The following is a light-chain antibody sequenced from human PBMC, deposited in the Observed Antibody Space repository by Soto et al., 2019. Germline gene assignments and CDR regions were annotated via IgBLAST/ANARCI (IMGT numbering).Light chain of an antibody. V-gene: IGKV1-39*01. Sequence: DIQMTQSPSSLSASVGDRVTITCRASQSISNYLNWYQQKPGKAPKLLIYAASSLQSGVPSRFSGSGSGTDFTLTISSLQPEDFATYYCQKSYSTPRTFGQGNKLEIK. J-gene: IGKJ2*01. CDR2: AAS. CDR3: QKSYSTPRT. CDR1: QSISNY.